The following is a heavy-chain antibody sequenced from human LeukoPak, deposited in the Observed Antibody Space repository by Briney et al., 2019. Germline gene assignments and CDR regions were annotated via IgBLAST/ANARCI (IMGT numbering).Heavy chain of an antibody. CDR1: GLTFSNYW. V-gene: IGHV3-7*01. J-gene: IGHJ6*02. Sequence: GGPLRLSCAASGLTFSNYWMSWVRQAPGKGLEWVANIKQDGSEKYYVDSVKGRFTISRDNSKNTLYLQMNSLRAEDTAVYYCARDPNYYDSSGYYYEGFYGMDVWGQGTTVTVSS. CDR2: IKQDGSEK. D-gene: IGHD3-22*01. CDR3: ARDPNYYDSSGYYYEGFYGMDV.